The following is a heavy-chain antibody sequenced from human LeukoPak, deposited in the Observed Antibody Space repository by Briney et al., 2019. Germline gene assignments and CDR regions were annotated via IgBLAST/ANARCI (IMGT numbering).Heavy chain of an antibody. CDR1: GFTFSSYG. Sequence: GGSLRLSCAASGFTFSSYGMRWVRQAPGKGLEWVAVIWYDGSNKYYADSVKGRFTISRDNSKNTLYLQMNSLRAEDTAVYYCARGDYYDFWSGYQNAFDYWGQGTLVTVSS. J-gene: IGHJ4*02. D-gene: IGHD3-3*01. CDR3: ARGDYYDFWSGYQNAFDY. V-gene: IGHV3-33*01. CDR2: IWYDGSNK.